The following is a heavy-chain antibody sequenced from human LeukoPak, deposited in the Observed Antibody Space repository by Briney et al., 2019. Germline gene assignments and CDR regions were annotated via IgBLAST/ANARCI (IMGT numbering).Heavy chain of an antibody. J-gene: IGHJ4*02. CDR3: ARGVAPRRFDY. CDR2: MHTSGST. Sequence: SETLSLTCTVSGGSIISYYWNWIRQPAGRGLEWIGRMHTSGSTNYSPSLKSRVTMSVDTSKNQLSLKLTSVTAADTAVYYCARGVAPRRFDYWGQGTLVTVSS. V-gene: IGHV4-4*07. D-gene: IGHD6-6*01. CDR1: GGSIISYY.